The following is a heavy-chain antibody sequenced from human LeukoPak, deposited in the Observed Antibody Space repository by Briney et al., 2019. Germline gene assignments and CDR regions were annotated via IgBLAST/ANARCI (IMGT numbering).Heavy chain of an antibody. D-gene: IGHD3-10*01. J-gene: IGHJ4*02. CDR2: ISYDGSNK. Sequence: GGSLRLSCAASGFTFSSYGMHWVRQAPGKGLEWVAVISYDGSNKYYADSVKGRFTISRDNSKNTLYLQMNSLRAEDTAVYYCAKEPSPGWFGELSPSPVDYWGQGTLVTVSS. V-gene: IGHV3-30*18. CDR3: AKEPSPGWFGELSPSPVDY. CDR1: GFTFSSYG.